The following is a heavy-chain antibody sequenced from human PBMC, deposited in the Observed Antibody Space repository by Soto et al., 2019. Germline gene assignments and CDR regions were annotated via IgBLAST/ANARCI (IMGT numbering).Heavy chain of an antibody. CDR3: AKDLGVGDGYNSGQFDY. Sequence: QVQLVESGGGVVQPGRSLRLSCAASGFTFSSYGMHWVRQAPGKGLEWVAVISYDGSNKYYADSVKGRFTISRDNSKNTLYLQMNSLRAEDTAVYYCAKDLGVGDGYNSGQFDYWGQGTLVTVSS. CDR2: ISYDGSNK. V-gene: IGHV3-30*18. CDR1: GFTFSSYG. J-gene: IGHJ4*02. D-gene: IGHD5-12*01.